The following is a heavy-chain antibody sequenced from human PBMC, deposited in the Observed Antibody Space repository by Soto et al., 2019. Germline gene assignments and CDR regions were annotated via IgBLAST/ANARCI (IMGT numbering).Heavy chain of an antibody. CDR1: VVSTTSDY. J-gene: IGHJ4*02. V-gene: IGHV4-59*01. Sequence: SETPSLTCTFSVVSTTSDYWSCIRQPPGKGLEWLGYIFHSLGAKYNPSLGSRGTISLDTSKNQLSLSLRSVTAADTAIYFCVRDINGSGDYWGQGTLVPVSS. D-gene: IGHD3-10*01. CDR2: IFHSLGA. CDR3: VRDINGSGDY.